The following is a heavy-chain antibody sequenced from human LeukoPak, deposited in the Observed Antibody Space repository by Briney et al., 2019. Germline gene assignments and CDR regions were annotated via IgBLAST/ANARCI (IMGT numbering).Heavy chain of an antibody. V-gene: IGHV4-34*01. Sequence: SETLSLTCAVYGGSFSGYYWSWIRQPPGKGLEWIGEINHSGSTNYNPSLKSRVTISVDTSKNQFSLKLSSVTAAGTAVYYCAGRGYSGRFDYWGQGTLVTVSS. CDR3: AGRGYSGRFDY. CDR1: GGSFSGYY. D-gene: IGHD5-12*01. J-gene: IGHJ4*02. CDR2: INHSGST.